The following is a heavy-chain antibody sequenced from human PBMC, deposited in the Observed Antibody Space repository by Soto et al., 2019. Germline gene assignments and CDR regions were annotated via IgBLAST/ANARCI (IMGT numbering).Heavy chain of an antibody. CDR1: GFTFSSYD. Sequence: XESLLLSCAASGFTFSSYDMHWVRQATGKGLEWVSAIGTAGDTYYPGSVKGRFTISRENAKNSLYLQMNSLRAGDTAVYYCASSGYYSDYFDYWGQGTLVTVSS. V-gene: IGHV3-13*01. J-gene: IGHJ4*02. CDR2: IGTAGDT. D-gene: IGHD3-22*01. CDR3: ASSGYYSDYFDY.